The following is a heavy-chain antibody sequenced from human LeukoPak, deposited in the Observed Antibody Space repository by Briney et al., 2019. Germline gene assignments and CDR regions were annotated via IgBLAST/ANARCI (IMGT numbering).Heavy chain of an antibody. Sequence: GTSLRLSCAASGFTFRSHGMHWVRQAPGKGLEWVAFIWYDGSNKYYTDSVKGRFTISRDNSKNTLYLQMNSPRAEDTAVYYCAGDRATSYFDYWGQGALVTISS. J-gene: IGHJ4*02. D-gene: IGHD1-26*01. V-gene: IGHV3-33*01. CDR3: AGDRATSYFDY. CDR2: IWYDGSNK. CDR1: GFTFRSHG.